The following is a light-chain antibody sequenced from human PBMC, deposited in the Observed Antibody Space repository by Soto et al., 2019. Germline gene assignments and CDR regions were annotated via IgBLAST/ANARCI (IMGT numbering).Light chain of an antibody. CDR2: GAS. J-gene: IGKJ1*01. CDR1: QSISSSY. V-gene: IGKV3-20*01. CDR3: HQYGSAPAWT. Sequence: EIVLTQSPGTLSLFPGERATLSCRASQSISSSYLAWYQQKPGQAPRLLIYGASSRASGIPHRFSGAGSATDFTLTISRLEPEDFAVYYCHQYGSAPAWTFGQGTKVDIK.